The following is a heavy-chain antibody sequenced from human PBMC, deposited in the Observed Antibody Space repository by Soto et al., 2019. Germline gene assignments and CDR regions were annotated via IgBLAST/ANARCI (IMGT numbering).Heavy chain of an antibody. CDR3: ASGMGDASFDY. Sequence: ASVKVCCKDSGYTFASYAMHWVRQAPGQRLEWMGWINAGNGNTKYSQKFQGRVTITRDTSASTAYMELSSLRSEGTAVYYCASGMGDASFDYWGQGTLVTVSS. J-gene: IGHJ4*02. D-gene: IGHD1-26*01. V-gene: IGHV1-3*01. CDR1: GYTFASYA. CDR2: INAGNGNT.